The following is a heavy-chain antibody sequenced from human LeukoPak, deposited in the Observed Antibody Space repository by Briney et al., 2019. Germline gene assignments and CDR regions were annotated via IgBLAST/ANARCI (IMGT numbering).Heavy chain of an antibody. CDR1: GYTFTGYY. V-gene: IGHV1-2*02. CDR3: ARSNYYDSSGYYYFDY. J-gene: IGHJ4*02. Sequence: GASVKVSCKASGYTFTGYYMHWVRQAPGQGLEWMGWINPNSGGTNYAQKFQGRVTMTRDTSISTAYMGLSRLRSDDTAVYYCARSNYYDSSGYYYFDYWGQGTLVTVSS. CDR2: INPNSGGT. D-gene: IGHD3-22*01.